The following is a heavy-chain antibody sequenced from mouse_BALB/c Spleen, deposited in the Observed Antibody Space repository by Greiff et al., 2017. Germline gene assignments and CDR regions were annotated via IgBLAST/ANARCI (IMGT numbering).Heavy chain of an antibody. V-gene: IGHV7-3*02. J-gene: IGHJ4*01. CDR1: GFSLTGYG. D-gene: IGHD2-1*01. CDR3: ARDPIYGNYGDY. Sequence: EVQLQESGPGLVAPSQSLSITCTVSGFSLTGYGVNWVRQPPGKALEWLGFIRNKANGYTTEYSASVKGRFTISRDNSQSILYLQMNTLRAEDSATYYCARDPIYGNYGDYWGQGTSVTVSS. CDR2: IRNKANGYTT.